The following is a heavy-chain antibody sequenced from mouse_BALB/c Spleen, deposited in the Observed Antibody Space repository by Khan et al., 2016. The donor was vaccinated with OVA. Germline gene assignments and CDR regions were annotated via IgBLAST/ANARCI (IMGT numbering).Heavy chain of an antibody. CDR2: IHYSGST. D-gene: IGHD1-1*01. CDR1: GYSITSGYS. V-gene: IGHV3-1*02. J-gene: IGHJ3*01. CDR3: ARFYYYGSSFSY. Sequence: EVQLQKSGPDLVKPSQSLSLTCTVTGYSITSGYSWHWIRQFPGNRLEWMAYIHYSGSTNYNPSLKSRISITRDTSKNQFFLQLNSVTPEDTVTYYCARFYYYGSSFSYWGQGTLVTVSA.